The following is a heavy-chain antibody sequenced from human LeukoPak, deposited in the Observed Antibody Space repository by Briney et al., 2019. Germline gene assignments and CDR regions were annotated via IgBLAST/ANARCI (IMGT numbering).Heavy chain of an antibody. J-gene: IGHJ4*02. Sequence: GGSLRLSCVASGFTFSNYWMSWVRQAPGKGMEWVANIREDGSEKYYVDSVKGRFTISRDNAKNSLHPQMNSLRAEDTAVYSCASTIATRYFDYWGQGTLVTVSS. CDR1: GFTFSNYW. D-gene: IGHD6-6*01. CDR2: IREDGSEK. V-gene: IGHV3-7*03. CDR3: ASTIATRYFDY.